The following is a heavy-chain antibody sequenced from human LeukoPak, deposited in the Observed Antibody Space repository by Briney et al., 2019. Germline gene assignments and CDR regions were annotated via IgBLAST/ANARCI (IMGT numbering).Heavy chain of an antibody. CDR2: ISSSSSYI. D-gene: IGHD3-22*01. CDR3: ARDPSYYDSSGPFDY. V-gene: IGHV3-21*01. Sequence: PGGSLRLSCAASGFTFSTYSMNWVRQAPGKGLEWVSSISSSSSYIYYADPVKGRFTISRDNAKNSLYLQMNSLRAEDPAVYYCARDPSYYDSSGPFDYWGQGTLVTVSS. CDR1: GFTFSTYS. J-gene: IGHJ4*02.